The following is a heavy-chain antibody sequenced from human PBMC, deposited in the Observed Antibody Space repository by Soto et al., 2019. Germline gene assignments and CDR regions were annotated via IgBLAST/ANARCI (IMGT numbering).Heavy chain of an antibody. Sequence: RWESLQISCQPSGYSFTHKCIACVRQIPGQGLEWLGVIYPLDSYTKYSPSFEGQVTMSVDKSVNTASLLLNSPNASDTAIYFCARVIVPQGSNMGGKEVWRKENTVTVSS. J-gene: IGHJ6*03. D-gene: IGHD3-16*01. CDR3: ARVIVPQGSNMGGKEV. CDR1: GYSFTHKC. CDR2: IYPLDSYT. V-gene: IGHV5-51*01.